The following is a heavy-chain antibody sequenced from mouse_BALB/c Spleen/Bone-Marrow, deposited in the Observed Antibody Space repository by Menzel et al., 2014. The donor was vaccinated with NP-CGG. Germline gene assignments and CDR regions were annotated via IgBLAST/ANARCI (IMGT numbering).Heavy chain of an antibody. Sequence: QVHVKQSGPGLVAPSQSLSITCTVSGFSLINYGIHWVRQPPGKGLEWLGIIWARGSANYNSALMSRLSISKDNSRSQVFLKMTSLQTDDTAMYYCAREGGLVYWGQGTLVTVSA. CDR2: IWARGSA. J-gene: IGHJ3*01. V-gene: IGHV2-9*02. CDR3: AREGGLVY. CDR1: GFSLINYG.